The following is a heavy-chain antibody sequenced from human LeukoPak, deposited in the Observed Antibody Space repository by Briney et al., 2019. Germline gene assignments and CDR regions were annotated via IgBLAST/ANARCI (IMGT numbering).Heavy chain of an antibody. Sequence: GGSLRLSCAASGFTFCSYEMNWVRQAPGKGLEWVSYISSSGSTIYYADSVKGRFTISRDNAKNSLYLQMNSLRAEDTAVYYCAMGQQLVPFDYWGQGTLVTVSS. CDR3: AMGQQLVPFDY. J-gene: IGHJ4*02. D-gene: IGHD6-13*01. V-gene: IGHV3-48*03. CDR1: GFTFCSYE. CDR2: ISSSGSTI.